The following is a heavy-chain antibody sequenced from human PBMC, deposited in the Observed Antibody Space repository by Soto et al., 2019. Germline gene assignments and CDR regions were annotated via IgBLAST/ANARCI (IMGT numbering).Heavy chain of an antibody. CDR3: ARDQSPTCYSGSPYRVFDY. V-gene: IGHV1-18*04. D-gene: IGHD1-26*01. CDR1: GYTFTSYG. CDR2: ISAYNGNT. Sequence: ASVKVSCKASGYTFTSYGISWVRQAPGQGLEWMGWISAYNGNTNYAQKLQGRVTMTTDTSTSTAYMELSSLRSEDTAVYYCARDQSPTCYSGSPYRVFDYWGQGTLVTVSS. J-gene: IGHJ4*02.